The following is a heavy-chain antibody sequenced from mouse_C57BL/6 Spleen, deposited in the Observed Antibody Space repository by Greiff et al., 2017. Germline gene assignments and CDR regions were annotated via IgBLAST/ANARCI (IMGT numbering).Heavy chain of an antibody. CDR3: ARSDYDYLYAMDY. D-gene: IGHD2-4*01. J-gene: IGHJ4*01. CDR2: INPSSGYT. CDR1: GYTFTSYW. Sequence: VQLQQSGAELAKPGASVKLSCKASGYTFTSYWMHWGKQRPGQGLEWIGYINPSSGYTKYNQKFKDKATLTADKSSSTAYMQLSSLTYEDSAVYYCARSDYDYLYAMDYWGQGTSVTVSS. V-gene: IGHV1-7*01.